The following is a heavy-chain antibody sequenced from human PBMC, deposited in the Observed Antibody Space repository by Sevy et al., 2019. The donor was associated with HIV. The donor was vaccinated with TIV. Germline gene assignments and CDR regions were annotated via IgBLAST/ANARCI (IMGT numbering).Heavy chain of an antibody. J-gene: IGHJ4*02. V-gene: IGHV4-59*01. CDR3: AVIDFWSGYLDY. CDR1: GGSISSYY. D-gene: IGHD3-3*01. CDR2: LYYSGST. Sequence: SETLSLSCTVSGGSISSYYWSWIRRPPGKGLEWIGYLYYSGSTNYNPSLKSRVTISVDTSKNQFSLKLSSVTAADTAVYYCAVIDFWSGYLDYWGQGTLVTVSS.